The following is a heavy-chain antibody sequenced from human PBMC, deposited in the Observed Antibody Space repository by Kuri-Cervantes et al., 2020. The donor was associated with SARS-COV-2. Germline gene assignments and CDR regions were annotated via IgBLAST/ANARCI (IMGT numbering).Heavy chain of an antibody. Sequence: LSLTCAASGFTFSDYYMSWIRQAPGKGLEWVSYISSSSSYTSYADSVKGRFTISRDNAKNSLYLQMNSLRAEDTAVYYCAIGRGVRGVPLGQFDYWGQGTLVTVSS. CDR3: AIGRGVRGVPLGQFDY. CDR1: GFTFSDYY. J-gene: IGHJ4*02. CDR2: ISSSSSYT. V-gene: IGHV3-11*06. D-gene: IGHD3-10*01.